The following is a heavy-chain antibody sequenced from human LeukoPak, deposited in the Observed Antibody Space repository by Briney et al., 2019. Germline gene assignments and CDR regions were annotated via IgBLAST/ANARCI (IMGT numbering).Heavy chain of an antibody. J-gene: IGHJ4*02. CDR3: AREVPYDILTGYYQYRYYFDY. CDR1: GGSISSYY. CDR2: IYGSGGS. Sequence: PSETLSLTCTVSGGSISSYYWSWIRQPAGKGLEWIGRIYGSGGSNYNPSLKSRVTMSVDTSKNQFPLKLSSVTAADTAVYYCAREVPYDILTGYYQYRYYFDYWGQGSLVTVSS. V-gene: IGHV4-4*07. D-gene: IGHD3-9*01.